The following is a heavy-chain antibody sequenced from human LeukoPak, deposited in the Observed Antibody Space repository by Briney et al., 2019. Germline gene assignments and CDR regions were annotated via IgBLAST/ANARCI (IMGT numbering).Heavy chain of an antibody. J-gene: IGHJ6*03. CDR1: GGSISSYY. CDR3: ARTGRDGYNYYRYYYYYMDV. V-gene: IGHV4-4*07. CDR2: IYTSGST. Sequence: SETLCLTCTVSGGSISSYYWSWIRQPAGKGLEWIGRIYTSGSTNYNPSLKSRVTMSVDTSKNQFSLKLTSVTAADTAVYYCARTGRDGYNYYRYYYYYMDVWGKGTTVTVSS. D-gene: IGHD5-24*01.